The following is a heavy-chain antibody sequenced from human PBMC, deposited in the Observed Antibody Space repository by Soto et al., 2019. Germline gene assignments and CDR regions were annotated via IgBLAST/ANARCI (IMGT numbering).Heavy chain of an antibody. J-gene: IGHJ5*02. CDR3: AGDRGTMVPGVIKPNWFDP. CDR2: IIPIFGTA. V-gene: IGHV1-69*13. CDR1: GGTFSSYG. Sequence: SVKVSCKASGGTFSSYGISWVRQAPGQGLEWMGGIIPIFGTANYAQKFQGRVTITADESTSTAYMELSSLRSEDTAVYYCAGDRGTMVPGVIKPNWFDPWGQGPLVTVSS. D-gene: IGHD3-10*01.